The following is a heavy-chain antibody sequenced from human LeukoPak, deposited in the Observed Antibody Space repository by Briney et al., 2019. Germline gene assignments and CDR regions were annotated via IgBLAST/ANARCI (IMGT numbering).Heavy chain of an antibody. V-gene: IGHV1-18*01. D-gene: IGHD3-3*01. Sequence: ASVKVSCKASGYTFTSYGISWVRQAPGQGLEWMGWISAYNGNTNYAQKLQGRVTMTTDTSTSTAYMELRSLRSDDTAVYYCARISVPYYDFWSGYPYYFDYWGQGTLVTVSS. J-gene: IGHJ4*02. CDR2: ISAYNGNT. CDR3: ARISVPYYDFWSGYPYYFDY. CDR1: GYTFTSYG.